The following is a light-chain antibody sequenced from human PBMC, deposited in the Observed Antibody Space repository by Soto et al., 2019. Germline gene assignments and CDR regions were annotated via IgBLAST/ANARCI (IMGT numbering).Light chain of an antibody. CDR3: QQDGSSRCT. Sequence: EVVLTQSPGTLSLSPGERTTLSCRASQSVSSSYLAWYQQKPGQAPRLLIYAASSRATGIPDRFSGSGSGTDFTLTISRLEPEDLAVYYSQQDGSSRCTFGQGTKVEIK. J-gene: IGKJ1*01. V-gene: IGKV3-20*01. CDR2: AAS. CDR1: QSVSSSY.